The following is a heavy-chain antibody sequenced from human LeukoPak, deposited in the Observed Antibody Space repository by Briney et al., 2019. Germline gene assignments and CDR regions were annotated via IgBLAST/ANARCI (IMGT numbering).Heavy chain of an antibody. CDR1: GYTFTGYY. CDR2: INPNSGGT. V-gene: IGHV1-2*02. Sequence: GASVKVSCKASGYTFTGYYMHWVRQAPGQGLEWMGWINPNSGGTNYAQKFQGRVTMTRDTSISTAYMELSRLRSDDTAVYYCARAHSGSYTAYFGYWGQGTLVTVSS. D-gene: IGHD1-26*01. CDR3: ARAHSGSYTAYFGY. J-gene: IGHJ4*02.